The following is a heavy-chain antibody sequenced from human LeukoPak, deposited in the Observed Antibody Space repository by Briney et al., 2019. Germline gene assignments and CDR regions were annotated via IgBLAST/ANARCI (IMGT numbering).Heavy chain of an antibody. J-gene: IGHJ6*03. D-gene: IGHD3-3*02. V-gene: IGHV4-39*07. CDR2: IFSGGSA. Sequence: SETLSLTCTVSGGSISNSNYRWAWVRQPPGKGLEWIGRIFSGGSANYNPSLRSRVTLSIDKSKKHISLRLTSVTAADTALYYCARDNGSGYTKGYEHYYYYLDVWGKGTTVTVSS. CDR3: ARDNGSGYTKGYEHYYYYLDV. CDR1: GGSISNSNYR.